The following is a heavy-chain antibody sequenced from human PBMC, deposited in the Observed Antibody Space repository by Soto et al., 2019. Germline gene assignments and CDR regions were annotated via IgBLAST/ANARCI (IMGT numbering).Heavy chain of an antibody. CDR3: ARDNGYYDL. Sequence: QFQMVQSGAELKQPGASVKISCKTSGYTFSSYSSNWVRQAPGQGLEWMAWISTYSGNTHYAERVQGRVTVTLDKSARTAFMEMRGLTADDTAVYFCARDNGYYDLWGQGTLVTVSS. CDR1: GYTFSSYS. CDR2: ISTYSGNT. J-gene: IGHJ4*02. V-gene: IGHV1-18*04.